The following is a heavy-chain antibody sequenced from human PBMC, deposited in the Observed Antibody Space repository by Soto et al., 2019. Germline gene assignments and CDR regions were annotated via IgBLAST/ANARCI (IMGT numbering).Heavy chain of an antibody. CDR3: AAELGFGKLSDV. Sequence: QVQVVQSGVEVRRPGSSVKVSCKASGDTFKNCVISWVRQAPGQGLEWMGGIIPLFGTTDFAQRFQGRLTNTTDESTTTAYMELSRLRSEDTATYYCAAELGFGKLSDVWGQGTTVIVTS. CDR2: IIPLFGTT. D-gene: IGHD3-10*01. V-gene: IGHV1-69*01. J-gene: IGHJ6*02. CDR1: GDTFKNCV.